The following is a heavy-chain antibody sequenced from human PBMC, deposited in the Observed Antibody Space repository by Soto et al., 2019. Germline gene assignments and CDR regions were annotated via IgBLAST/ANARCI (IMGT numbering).Heavy chain of an antibody. CDR2: IYYSGST. J-gene: IGHJ6*02. CDR3: ARDPVDTAMVSYGMDV. Sequence: LSLTCTVSGGSISSGGSYWSWIRQHPGKGLEWIGYIYYSGSTYYNPSLKSRVTISVDTSKNQFSLKLSSVTAADTAVYYCARDPVDTAMVSYGMDVWGQGTTVT. V-gene: IGHV4-31*03. D-gene: IGHD5-18*01. CDR1: GGSISSGGSY.